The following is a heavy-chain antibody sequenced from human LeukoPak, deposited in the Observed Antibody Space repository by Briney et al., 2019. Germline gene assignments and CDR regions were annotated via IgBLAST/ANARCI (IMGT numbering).Heavy chain of an antibody. V-gene: IGHV3-30*02. CDR1: GFTFSSYG. CDR2: IRYDVSNK. J-gene: IGHJ3*02. D-gene: IGHD1/OR15-1a*01. Sequence: PGGSLRLSCAASGFTFSSYGMHWVRQAPGKGLEWVAFIRYDVSNKYYADSVKGRFTISRDNAKNSLYLQMNSLRAEDTAVYYCARFDGITGTLGAFDIWGQGTMVTVSS. CDR3: ARFDGITGTLGAFDI.